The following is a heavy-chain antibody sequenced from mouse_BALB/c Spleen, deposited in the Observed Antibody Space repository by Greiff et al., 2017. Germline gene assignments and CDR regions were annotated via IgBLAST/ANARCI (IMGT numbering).Heavy chain of an antibody. Sequence: EVQLQESGPGLVKPSQSLSLTCTVTGYSITSDYAWNLIRQFPGNQLEWMGYISYSGSTSYNPSLKSRISITRDTSKNQFFLQLNSVTTEDTATFCCTRGYDGYSIAYWGQGTLVTVSA. CDR2: ISYSGST. CDR1: GYSITSDYA. CDR3: TRGYDGYSIAY. D-gene: IGHD2-3*01. V-gene: IGHV3-2*02. J-gene: IGHJ3*01.